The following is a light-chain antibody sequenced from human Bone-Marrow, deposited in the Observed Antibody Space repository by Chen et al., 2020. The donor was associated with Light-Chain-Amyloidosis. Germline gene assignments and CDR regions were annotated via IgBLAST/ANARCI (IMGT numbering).Light chain of an antibody. V-gene: IGLV3-25*03. CDR2: RDT. CDR1: DLPTKY. Sequence: YELTQPPSVSVSPGQPARITCSGDDLPTKYAYWYQQKPGQAPVLVIHRDTERPSGISERFSGSSSGTTATLTISGVQAEDEADYHCQSADSSGTYEVIFGGGTKLTVL. J-gene: IGLJ2*01. CDR3: QSADSSGTYEVI.